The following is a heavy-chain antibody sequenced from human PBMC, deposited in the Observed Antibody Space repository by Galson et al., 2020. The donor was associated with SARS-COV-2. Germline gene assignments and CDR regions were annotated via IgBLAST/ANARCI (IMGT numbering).Heavy chain of an antibody. J-gene: IGHJ4*02. D-gene: IGHD6-19*01. CDR1: GFNFSSYA. V-gene: IGHV3-30*01. CDR3: AREAAVGSGFDY. Sequence: GESLKISCAASGFNFSSYAMHWVRQAPGKGLEWVAVISYDGSNKYYADSVKGRFTISRDNSKNTLYLQMNSLRAEDTAVYYCAREAAVGSGFDYWGQGTLVTVSS. CDR2: ISYDGSNK.